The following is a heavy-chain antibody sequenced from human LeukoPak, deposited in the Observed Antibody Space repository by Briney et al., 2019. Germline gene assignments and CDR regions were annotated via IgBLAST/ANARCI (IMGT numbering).Heavy chain of an antibody. J-gene: IGHJ4*02. Sequence: SETLSLTCTVSGGSISSGDYYWSWIRQPPGTGLEWIGYIYHSGSTYFNPSLKSRVTISVDTSKNQFSLKLSSVTAADTAVYYCARAGSHYDSSGYYPYYFDYWGQGTLVTVSS. CDR2: IYHSGST. CDR1: GGSISSGDYY. V-gene: IGHV4-30-4*01. CDR3: ARAGSHYDSSGYYPYYFDY. D-gene: IGHD3-22*01.